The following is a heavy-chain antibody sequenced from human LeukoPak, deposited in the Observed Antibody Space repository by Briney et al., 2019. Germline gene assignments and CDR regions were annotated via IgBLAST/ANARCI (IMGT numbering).Heavy chain of an antibody. V-gene: IGHV3-48*04. J-gene: IGHJ5*02. CDR2: ISSSGSTI. CDR1: GFTFSSYW. D-gene: IGHD3-22*01. CDR3: ARGGRSSGYHNWFDP. Sequence: GGSLRLSCAASGFTFSSYWMHWVRQAPGKGLEWVSYISSSGSTIYYADSVKGRFTISRDNAKNSLYLQMNSLRAEDTAVYYCARGGRSSGYHNWFDPWGQGTLVTVSS.